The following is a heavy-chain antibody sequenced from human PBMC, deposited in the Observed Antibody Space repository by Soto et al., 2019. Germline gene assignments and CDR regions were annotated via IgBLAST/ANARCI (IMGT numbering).Heavy chain of an antibody. CDR2: IYYSGST. Sequence: PSETLSLTCTVSGGSISSYYWSWIRQPPGKGLEWIGYIYYSGSTNYNPSLKSRVTISVDTSKNQFSLKLSSVTAADTAVYYCAREYYDYIWGSYRSSHFDYWGQGTLVTVSS. V-gene: IGHV4-59*01. J-gene: IGHJ4*02. D-gene: IGHD3-16*02. CDR3: AREYYDYIWGSYRSSHFDY. CDR1: GGSISSYY.